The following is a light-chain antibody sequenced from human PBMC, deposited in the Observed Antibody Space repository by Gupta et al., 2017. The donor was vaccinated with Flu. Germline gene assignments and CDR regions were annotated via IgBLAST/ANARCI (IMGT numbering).Light chain of an antibody. V-gene: IGKV3D-20*01. J-gene: IGKJ4*02. CDR2: DVS. Sequence: EIVLTQSPVTLSLSPGERATLSCGASQSISNNYLAWYQQKPGLAPRLLIYDVSRRATGNPDRFSGSGSGTDFTLTISRLEPEDFAVYYCQQYDYSPQTFGRGTKVEIK. CDR1: QSISNNY. CDR3: QQYDYSPQT.